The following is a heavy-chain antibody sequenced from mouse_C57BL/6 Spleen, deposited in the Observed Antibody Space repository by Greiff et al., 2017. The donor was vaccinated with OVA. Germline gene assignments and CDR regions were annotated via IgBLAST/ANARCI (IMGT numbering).Heavy chain of an antibody. CDR2: INPYNGGT. J-gene: IGHJ1*03. CDR3: ARRERGYYKGFDV. CDR1: GYTFTDYY. Sequence: VQLQQSGPVLVKPGASVKMSCKASGYTFTDYYMNWVKQSHGKSLEWIGVINPYNGGTSYNQKFKGKATLTVDKSSSTAYMELNSLTSEDSAVYYCARRERGYYKGFDVWGTGTTVTVSS. V-gene: IGHV1-19*01. D-gene: IGHD1-1*01.